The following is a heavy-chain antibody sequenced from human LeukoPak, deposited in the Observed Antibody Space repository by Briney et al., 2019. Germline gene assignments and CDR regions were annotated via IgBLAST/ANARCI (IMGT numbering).Heavy chain of an antibody. V-gene: IGHV3-23*01. CDR3: AKDRREYSGSYNNWFDP. CDR2: ISGSGTST. CDR1: GFTFSSCG. J-gene: IGHJ5*02. Sequence: PGGSLRLSCAAPGFTFSSCGMHWVRQAPGKGLEWVSGISGSGTSTYYADSVKGRFTISRDNSKNTLYLQMNSLRAEDTAVYYCAKDRREYSGSYNNWFDPWGQGTLVTVSS. D-gene: IGHD1-26*01.